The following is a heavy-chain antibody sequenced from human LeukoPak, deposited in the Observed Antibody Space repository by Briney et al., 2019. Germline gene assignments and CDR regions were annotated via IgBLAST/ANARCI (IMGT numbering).Heavy chain of an antibody. CDR1: GGSFSGYY. Sequence: PSETLSVTCAVYGGSFSGYYWGWIRQPPGNGLEWIGEINHSGSTNYNPSLKSRVTISVDTSKNQFSLKLSSVTAADTAVYYCARVLDAVTTPQPCFDYWGQGTLVTVSS. D-gene: IGHD4-11*01. CDR2: INHSGST. CDR3: ARVLDAVTTPQPCFDY. J-gene: IGHJ4*02. V-gene: IGHV4-34*01.